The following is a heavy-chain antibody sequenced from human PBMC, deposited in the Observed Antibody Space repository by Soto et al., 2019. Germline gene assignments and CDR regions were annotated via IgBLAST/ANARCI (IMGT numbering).Heavy chain of an antibody. D-gene: IGHD4-17*01. CDR3: EVTTGY. Sequence: QVQVVQSRAEVKKPGASVKVSCKTSGYTFTEYDINWVRQAPGQGLEYMGWVSPENRNAGYAPQFRGRVSMTAETSINTVCLELTTLTYEDTAVYYCEVTTGYWGQGTMVTVSS. J-gene: IGHJ4*02. V-gene: IGHV1-8*01. CDR2: VSPENRNA. CDR1: GYTFTEYD.